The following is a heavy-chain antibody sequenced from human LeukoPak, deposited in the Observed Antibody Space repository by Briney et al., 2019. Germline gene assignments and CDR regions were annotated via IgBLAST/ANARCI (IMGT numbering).Heavy chain of an antibody. V-gene: IGHV3-30*12. CDR2: ISYGGNNK. J-gene: IGHJ3*02. D-gene: IGHD3-10*01. Sequence: GRSLRLSCAASGFTFSNYGMHWVRQAPGKGLEWVTVISYGGNNKYYADSVKGRFIISRDNSKNTLYLQMNSLRAEDTAVYYCARDPMVRGADDAFDIWGQGTMVTVSS. CDR3: ARDPMVRGADDAFDI. CDR1: GFTFSNYG.